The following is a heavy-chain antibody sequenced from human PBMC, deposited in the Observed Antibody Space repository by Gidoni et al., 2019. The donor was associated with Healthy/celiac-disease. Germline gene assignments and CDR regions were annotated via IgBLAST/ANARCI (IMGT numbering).Heavy chain of an antibody. J-gene: IGHJ4*02. D-gene: IGHD6-13*01. CDR1: GGSIRSGGYY. V-gene: IGHV4-31*03. CDR2: IYYSGST. Sequence: QVQLQESGPGLVKPSQTLSLTCTVSGGSIRSGGYYWSWIRQHPGKGLEWIGYIYYSGSTYYNPSLKSRVIISVDTSKNQFSLKLSSVTAADTAVYYCAGGRTSMAAAEKFDYWGQGTLVTVSS. CDR3: AGGRTSMAAAEKFDY.